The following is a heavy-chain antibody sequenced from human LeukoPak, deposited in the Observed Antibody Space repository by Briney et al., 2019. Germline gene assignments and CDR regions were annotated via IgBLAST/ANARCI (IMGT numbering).Heavy chain of an antibody. V-gene: IGHV4-59*01. CDR1: GVSFSGYY. Sequence: SETLSLTCTVYGVSFSGYYWSWIRQPPGKGLEWIGYIYYSGSTNYNPSLKSRVTISVDTSKNQFSLKLSSVTAADTAVYYCARDTWFDPWGQGTLVTVSS. J-gene: IGHJ5*02. CDR2: IYYSGST. CDR3: ARDTWFDP.